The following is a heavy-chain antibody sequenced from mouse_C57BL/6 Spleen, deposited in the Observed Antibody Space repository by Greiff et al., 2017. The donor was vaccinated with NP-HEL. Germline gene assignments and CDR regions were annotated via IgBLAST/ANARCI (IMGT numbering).Heavy chain of an antibody. J-gene: IGHJ4*01. CDR1: GFTFSDYG. CDR2: ISSSSSTI. CDR3: ARKKNAMDY. V-gene: IGHV5-17*01. Sequence: EVKLMESGGGLVKPGGSLKLSCAASGFTFSDYGMHWVRQAPEKGLEWVAYISSSSSTIYYADTVKGRFTISRDNAKNTLFLQMTSLMSEDTAMYYCARKKNAMDYWGQGTSVTGSS.